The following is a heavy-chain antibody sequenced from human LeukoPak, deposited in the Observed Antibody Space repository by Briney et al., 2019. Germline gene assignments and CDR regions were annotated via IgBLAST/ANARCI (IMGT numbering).Heavy chain of an antibody. CDR1: GFTFSSYS. J-gene: IGHJ6*02. D-gene: IGHD3-10*01. Sequence: GGSLRLSCAASGFTFSSYSMNWVRQAPGKGLEWVSSISSSSSYIYYADSVKGRFTISRDNAKNSLYLQMNSLRAEDTAVYYCARDRNYYGSGLYYYGMDVWGQGTTVTVSS. CDR3: ARDRNYYGSGLYYYGMDV. V-gene: IGHV3-21*01. CDR2: ISSSSSYI.